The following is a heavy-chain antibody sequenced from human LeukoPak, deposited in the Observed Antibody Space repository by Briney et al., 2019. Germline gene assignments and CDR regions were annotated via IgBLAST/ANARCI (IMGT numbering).Heavy chain of an antibody. CDR3: ARDLVTVTKGFDI. CDR1: GDSFSSHY. Sequence: SETLSLTCAVSGDSFSSHYWTWIRQSPGTGLEWIGYISHIGRTNYNPSLKSRVTISIGTSKNQFSLKLRSVTAADTAVYYCARDLVTVTKGFDIWGQGTMVSVSS. J-gene: IGHJ3*02. D-gene: IGHD4-17*01. CDR2: ISHIGRT. V-gene: IGHV4-59*11.